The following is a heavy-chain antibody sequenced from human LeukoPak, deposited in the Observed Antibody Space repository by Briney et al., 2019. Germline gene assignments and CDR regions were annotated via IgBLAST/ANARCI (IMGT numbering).Heavy chain of an antibody. CDR3: ARDQGYCSGGSCYSLTDY. D-gene: IGHD2-15*01. V-gene: IGHV3-48*03. CDR1: GFTFSSYE. J-gene: IGHJ4*02. CDR2: ISSSGSNI. Sequence: GGSLRLSCAASGFTFSSYEMNWVRQAPGKGLEWVSYISSSGSNIYYADSVKGRFTISRDNAKNSLYLQMNSLRADDTAVYYCARDQGYCSGGSCYSLTDYWGQGTLVTVSS.